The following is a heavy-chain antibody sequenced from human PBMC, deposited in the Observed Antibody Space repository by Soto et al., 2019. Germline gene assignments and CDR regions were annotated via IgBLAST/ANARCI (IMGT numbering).Heavy chain of an antibody. D-gene: IGHD6-19*01. CDR3: ARIRREQSYSSGWDFDY. Sequence: GSGPTLVNPTQTLTLTCTFSGFSLSTSGMCVSWIRQPPGKALEWLALIDWDDDKYYSTSLKTRLTISKDTSKNQVVLTMTNMDPVDTATYYCARIRREQSYSSGWDFDYWGQAILVTVTS. CDR2: IDWDDDK. V-gene: IGHV2-70*01. J-gene: IGHJ4*02. CDR1: GFSLSTSGMC.